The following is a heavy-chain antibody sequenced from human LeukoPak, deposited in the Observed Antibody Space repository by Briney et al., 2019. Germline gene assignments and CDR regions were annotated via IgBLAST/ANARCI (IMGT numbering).Heavy chain of an antibody. D-gene: IGHD5-12*01. J-gene: IGHJ4*02. CDR3: ARGVAGYGPYDY. CDR1: GGSISSYY. CDR2: IYYSGST. V-gene: IGHV4-59*01. Sequence: SETLSLTCTVSGGSISSYYWSWIRQPPGKGLEWIGYIYYSGSTNYNPSLKSRVTISLDTPKNQFSLRLNSVTAADTAVYYCARGVAGYGPYDYWGQGTLVTVSS.